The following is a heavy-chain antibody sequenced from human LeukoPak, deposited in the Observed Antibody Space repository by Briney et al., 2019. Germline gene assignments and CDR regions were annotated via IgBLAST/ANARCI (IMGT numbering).Heavy chain of an antibody. CDR1: GYTFTSYD. Sequence: GASVKVSCKASGYTFTSYDINWVRQATGQGLEWMVWMNPNSGNTGYAQKFQGRVTMTRNTSISTAYMELSSLRSEDTAVYYCARGLSGYYYDSSGYYGYWGQGTLVTVSS. J-gene: IGHJ4*02. V-gene: IGHV1-8*01. D-gene: IGHD3-22*01. CDR2: MNPNSGNT. CDR3: ARGLSGYYYDSSGYYGY.